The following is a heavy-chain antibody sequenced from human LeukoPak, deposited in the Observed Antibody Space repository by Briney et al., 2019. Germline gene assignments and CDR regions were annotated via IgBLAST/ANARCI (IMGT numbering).Heavy chain of an antibody. Sequence: SETLSLTCTDSGGSISSSRYYWGWIRQPPGKGLEWIGSIYYSGSTYYNPSLKSRVTISVDTSKNQFSLKLSSVTAADTAVYYCARGQLLYGRGFDYWGQGTLVTVSS. CDR1: GGSISSSRYY. CDR2: IYYSGST. D-gene: IGHD2-2*02. J-gene: IGHJ4*02. V-gene: IGHV4-39*01. CDR3: ARGQLLYGRGFDY.